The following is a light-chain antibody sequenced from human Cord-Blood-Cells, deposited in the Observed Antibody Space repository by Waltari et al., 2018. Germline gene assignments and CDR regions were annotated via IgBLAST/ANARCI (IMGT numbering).Light chain of an antibody. V-gene: IGLV2-11*01. J-gene: IGLJ2*01. CDR1: SSDVGGYNY. Sequence: QSALTQPRSVSGSPGQSVTISCPGTSSDVGGYNYVYWYQQHPGKAPKLMIYDVSKRPSGVPDRFSGSKSGNTASLTISGLQAEDEADYYCCSYAGSYTFVVFGGGTKLTVL. CDR3: CSYAGSYTFVV. CDR2: DVS.